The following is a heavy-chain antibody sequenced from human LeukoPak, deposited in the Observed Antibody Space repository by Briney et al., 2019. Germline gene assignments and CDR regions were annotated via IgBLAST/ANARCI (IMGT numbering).Heavy chain of an antibody. CDR1: GYTFTAYY. J-gene: IGHJ4*02. CDR2: INPNSGGT. Sequence: ASVKVSCKASGYTFTAYYMHWVRQAPGQGLEWMGWINPNSGGTGSAQTFQGRVTMTRDTSINTAYMELSSLTSDDTAVYYCARTGAWADGYDYPFDYWGQGTLVTVSS. V-gene: IGHV1-2*02. D-gene: IGHD5-24*01. CDR3: ARTGAWADGYDYPFDY.